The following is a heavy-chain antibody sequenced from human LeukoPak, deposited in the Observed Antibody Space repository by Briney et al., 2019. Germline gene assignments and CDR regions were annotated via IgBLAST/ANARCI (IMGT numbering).Heavy chain of an antibody. V-gene: IGHV3-30*02. CDR2: IRHDGSYQ. D-gene: IGHD3-22*01. CDR1: GFTFSSYG. J-gene: IGHJ4*02. Sequence: PGGSLRLSCAAFGFTFSSYGMHWVHQTPGKGLEWVAFIRHDGSYQQYADSVKGRFTVSRDNSKDMVYLQMNSLRTEDTAVYYCAKNRDSSDYPRDFDFWGQGTLVTVSS. CDR3: AKNRDSSDYPRDFDF.